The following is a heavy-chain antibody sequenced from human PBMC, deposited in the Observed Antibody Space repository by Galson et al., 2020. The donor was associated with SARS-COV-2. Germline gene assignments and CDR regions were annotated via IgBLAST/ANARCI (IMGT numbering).Heavy chain of an antibody. CDR1: GFAFSSYS. J-gene: IGHJ4*02. CDR3: ARENERLGGTPDF. D-gene: IGHD1-26*01. Sequence: GESLKISCAASGFAFSSYSMNWVRRAPGKGLEWLSYISSSSATIYYADSVRGRFTISRDNARNSLYLQLNSLRAEDSAVYYCARENERLGGTPDFWGQGTLVTVSS. V-gene: IGHV3-48*04. CDR2: ISSSSATI.